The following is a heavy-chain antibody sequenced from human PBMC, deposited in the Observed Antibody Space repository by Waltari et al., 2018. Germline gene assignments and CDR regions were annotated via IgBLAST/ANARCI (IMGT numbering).Heavy chain of an antibody. CDR2: LKRSGDKI. V-gene: IGHV1-46*01. D-gene: IGHD3-10*01. CDR3: AREVGGWYLDY. CDR1: GYTFTSYC. J-gene: IGHJ4*02. Sequence: QVQLVQSGAEVKKPGASVKVSCKASGYTFTSYCIHSVRQAPGHGLELMGILKRSGDKIRYAQKLQGRVSMTGETSTSTVYMELSSLRSEDTAIYYWAREVGGWYLDYWGQGTLVTGSS.